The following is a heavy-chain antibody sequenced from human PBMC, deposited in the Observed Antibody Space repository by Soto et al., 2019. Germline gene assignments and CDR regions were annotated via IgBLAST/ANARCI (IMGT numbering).Heavy chain of an antibody. CDR3: TTTGPGFWRGYYGSG. Sequence: PGGSLRLSCAASGFTFSNAWMNWVRQAPGKGLEWVGRIKSKTDGGTTDYAAPVKGRFTISRDDSKNTLYLQMNSLKTEDTAVYYCTTTGPGFWRGYYGSGWGQGTLVTVSS. CDR2: IKSKTDGGTT. CDR1: GFTFSNAW. J-gene: IGHJ4*02. D-gene: IGHD3-3*01. V-gene: IGHV3-15*07.